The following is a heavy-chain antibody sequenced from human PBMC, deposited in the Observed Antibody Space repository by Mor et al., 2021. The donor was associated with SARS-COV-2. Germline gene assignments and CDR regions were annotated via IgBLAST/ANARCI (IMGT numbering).Heavy chain of an antibody. Sequence: DSVKGRFTISRDTAKNSLYLQMNSLRAEDTAVYFCARALGGSGTFGPADYWGQGTLVA. V-gene: IGHV3-7*01. J-gene: IGHJ4*02. CDR3: ARALGGSGTFGPADY. D-gene: IGHD3-10*01.